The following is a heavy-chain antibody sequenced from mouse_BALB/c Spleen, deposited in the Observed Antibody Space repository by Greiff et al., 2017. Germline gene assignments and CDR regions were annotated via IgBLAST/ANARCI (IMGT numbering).Heavy chain of an antibody. D-gene: IGHD2-1*01. CDR2: ISFKSNNYAT. V-gene: IGHV6-6*02. CDR1: GFTFSNYC. Sequence: EVKVEEPGGGLVQPGGSMQLSCVAPGFTFSNYCMHWVPHSPAKELLWVTEISFKSNNYATHYAESVEGWFTISRDDSKSSVYLQMNNLRAEDTGIYYCTSYYGNYPFAYWGQGTLVTVSA. J-gene: IGHJ3*01. CDR3: TSYYGNYPFAY.